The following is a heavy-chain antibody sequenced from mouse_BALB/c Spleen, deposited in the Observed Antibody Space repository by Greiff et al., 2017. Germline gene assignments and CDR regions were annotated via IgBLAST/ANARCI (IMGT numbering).Heavy chain of an antibody. CDR1: GFTFRDLY. Sequence: EVPLAESGGGLVQPGGSLRLSRATSGFTFRDLYMEWVRQPPGKRLEWIAASRNKANDYTTEYSASVQGRFIVSRDTSQSILYLQMNALRAEDTAIYYCAREAPYAMDYWGQGTSVTVSS. CDR3: AREAPYAMDY. V-gene: IGHV7-1*02. J-gene: IGHJ4*01. CDR2: SRNKANDYTT.